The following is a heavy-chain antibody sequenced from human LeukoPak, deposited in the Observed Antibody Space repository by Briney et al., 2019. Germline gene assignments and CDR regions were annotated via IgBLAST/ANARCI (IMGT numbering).Heavy chain of an antibody. D-gene: IGHD3-10*01. CDR2: TYYRSKWYN. Sequence: SQTLSLTCAISGDSVSSNSAAWNWIRQSPSRGLEWLGRTYYRSKWYNDYAVSVKSRITINPDTSKNQFSLQLNSVTPEDTAVYYCARDPNVYGSGSYYNGYYFDYWGQGTLVTVSS. CDR3: ARDPNVYGSGSYYNGYYFDY. J-gene: IGHJ4*02. CDR1: GDSVSSNSAA. V-gene: IGHV6-1*01.